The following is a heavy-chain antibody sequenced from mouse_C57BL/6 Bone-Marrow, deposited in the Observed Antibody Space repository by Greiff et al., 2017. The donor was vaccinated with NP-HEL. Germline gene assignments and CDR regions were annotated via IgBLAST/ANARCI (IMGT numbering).Heavy chain of an antibody. CDR2: INPNYGTT. J-gene: IGHJ3*01. CDR1: GYTFTSYW. V-gene: IGHV1-39*01. CDR3: ARPDYGSSWAY. Sequence: VQLKQSGAELVKPGASVKMSCKASGYTFTSYWITWVKQSNGKSLEWIGVINPNYGTTSYNQKFKGKATLTVDQSSSTAYMQLNSLTSEDSAVYYCARPDYGSSWAYWGQGTLVTVSA. D-gene: IGHD1-1*01.